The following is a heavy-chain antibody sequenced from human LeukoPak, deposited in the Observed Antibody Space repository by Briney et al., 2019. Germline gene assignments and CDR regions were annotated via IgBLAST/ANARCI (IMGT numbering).Heavy chain of an antibody. V-gene: IGHV1-69*05. J-gene: IGHJ4*02. CDR2: IIPIFGTA. CDR3: ARAGVVSYYDFWSGYRPYYFDY. Sequence: ASVKVSCKASGGTFSSYAISWVRQAPGQGLEWMGGIIPIFGTANYAQKLQGRVTMTTDTSTSTAYMELRSLRSDDTAVYYCARAGVVSYYDFWSGYRPYYFDYWGQGTLVTVSS. CDR1: GGTFSSYA. D-gene: IGHD3-3*01.